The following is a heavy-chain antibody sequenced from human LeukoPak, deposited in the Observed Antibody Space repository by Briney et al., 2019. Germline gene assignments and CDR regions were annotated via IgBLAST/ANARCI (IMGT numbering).Heavy chain of an antibody. CDR1: GFSISIYW. Sequence: PGGSLRLSCAASGFSISIYWMHWVRQAPGKGLVWVSRIDSDGSRTSYADSVKGRFTISRDNAKKTVYLQMNSLRGEDTALYYCAACTSTSCRDYWGQGTLVTVSS. V-gene: IGHV3-74*01. J-gene: IGHJ4*02. CDR2: IDSDGSRT. D-gene: IGHD2-2*01. CDR3: AACTSTSCRDY.